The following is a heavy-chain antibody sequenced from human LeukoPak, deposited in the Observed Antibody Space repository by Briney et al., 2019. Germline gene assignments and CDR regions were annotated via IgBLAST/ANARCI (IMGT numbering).Heavy chain of an antibody. CDR1: GYSFTCYY. CDR3: ARYVAEYFFDY. J-gene: IGHJ4*02. D-gene: IGHD3-10*02. CDR2: LNPNGGGT. V-gene: IGHV1-2*02. Sequence: ASVKVSCKASGYSFTCYYVHWVRQAPAQGLEWMGWLNPNGGGTHYSRKYQGRVTMTRDTSITTAYMELRRLRSDDTAVYFCARYVAEYFFDYWGQGTLVTVSS.